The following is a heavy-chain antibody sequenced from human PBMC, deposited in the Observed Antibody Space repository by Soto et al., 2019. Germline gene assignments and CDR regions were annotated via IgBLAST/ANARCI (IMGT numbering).Heavy chain of an antibody. CDR1: GFSFSEAW. V-gene: IGHV3-15*07. J-gene: IGHJ3*01. CDR3: TTDGAFGGVVVAFHL. CDR2: IKSKAAGGAI. Sequence: EVQMVESGGGLVKPGGSLRLSCAVSGFSFSEAWMNWVRQAPGKGLEWVGRIKSKAAGGAIDYAAPVKGRFTISRDDSKDTLYLQINVLKTEDTAVYYCTTDGAFGGVVVAFHLWGLGTLLTVSS. D-gene: IGHD3-10*01.